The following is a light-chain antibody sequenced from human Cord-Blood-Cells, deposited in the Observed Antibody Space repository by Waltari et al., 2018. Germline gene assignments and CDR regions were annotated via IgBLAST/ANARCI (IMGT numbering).Light chain of an antibody. CDR3: SSYTSSSTRV. Sequence: QSALTQPASVSGSPRQSITISCTGTSRDVGGYNYVSWYQQHPGKAPKLMIYDVSNRPSGVSNRFSGSKSGNTASLTISGLQAEDEADYYCSSYTSSSTRVFGGGTKLTVL. J-gene: IGLJ2*01. V-gene: IGLV2-14*01. CDR1: SRDVGGYNY. CDR2: DVS.